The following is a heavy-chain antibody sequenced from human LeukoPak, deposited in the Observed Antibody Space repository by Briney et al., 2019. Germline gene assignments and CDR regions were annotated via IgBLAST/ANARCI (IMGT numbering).Heavy chain of an antibody. V-gene: IGHV3-23*01. D-gene: IGHD3-22*01. CDR2: ISGSGGST. Sequence: PGGSLRLSCAASGFTFSSYAMSWVRQAPGKGLEWVSAISGSGGSTYYADSVKGRFTISRDNSKNTLYLQMNSLRAEDTAVYYCATLSPYYYDSSGYYPDYWGQGTLVTVSS. CDR3: ATLSPYYYDSSGYYPDY. J-gene: IGHJ4*02. CDR1: GFTFSSYA.